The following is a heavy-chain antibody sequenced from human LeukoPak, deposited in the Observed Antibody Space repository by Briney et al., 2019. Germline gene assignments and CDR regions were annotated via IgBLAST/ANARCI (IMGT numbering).Heavy chain of an antibody. CDR3: ARDYLYAFDY. V-gene: IGHV3-48*01. Sequence: GGSLRLSCAASGFSFSSYSMNWVRQAPGKGLEWVPYISGSGNAKHYTDSVKGRFTISRDNAKNALHLQMNSLRAEDTAVYFCARDYLYAFDYWGQGTLVTVSS. D-gene: IGHD2-2*01. CDR2: ISGSGNAK. CDR1: GFSFSSYS. J-gene: IGHJ4*02.